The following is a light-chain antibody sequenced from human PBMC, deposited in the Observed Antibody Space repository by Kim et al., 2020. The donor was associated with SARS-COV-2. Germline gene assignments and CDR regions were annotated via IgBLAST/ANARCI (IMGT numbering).Light chain of an antibody. CDR3: LQSYTYPYT. CDR1: HDISTD. J-gene: IGKJ2*01. CDR2: SAS. Sequence: SASVRDRVTITCRASHDISTDVDWYQQKPGKAPTLLIYSASDLQSGVPSRFSGEGSGTDFTLTIDSLQPEDLGSYYCLQSYTYPYTFGQGTKLEIK. V-gene: IGKV1-6*01.